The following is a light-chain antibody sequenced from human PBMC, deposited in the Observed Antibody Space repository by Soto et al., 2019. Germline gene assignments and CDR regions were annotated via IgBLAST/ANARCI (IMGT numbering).Light chain of an antibody. J-gene: IGKJ1*01. V-gene: IGKV1-39*01. Sequence: DVQMTQSPSSLSASLGDRVTITCRASQSISRNLNWYQQKPGKAPKLLIYAASSLQSGVPSRFSGSGSGTHFTLTISNLQPEAFATYYCQETYTTPPWTFGQGTKVEIK. CDR3: QETYTTPPWT. CDR2: AAS. CDR1: QSISRN.